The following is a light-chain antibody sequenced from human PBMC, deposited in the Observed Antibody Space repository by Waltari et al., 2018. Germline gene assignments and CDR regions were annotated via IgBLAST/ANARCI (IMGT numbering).Light chain of an antibody. Sequence: DIVMTQSPRFLPVTPGEPASISCRSSQSLLHSSGYTFLDWYLRKPGQSPQLLIYLVSNRASGVPDRFSGSGSGTDFTLKISRVEAEDVGVYYCMQARQTPWTFGQGTKVEIK. V-gene: IGKV2-28*01. CDR2: LVS. CDR3: MQARQTPWT. J-gene: IGKJ1*01. CDR1: QSLLHSSGYTF.